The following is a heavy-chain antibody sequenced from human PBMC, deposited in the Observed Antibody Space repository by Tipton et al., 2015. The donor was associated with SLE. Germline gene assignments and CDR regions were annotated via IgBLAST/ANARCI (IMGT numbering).Heavy chain of an antibody. D-gene: IGHD6-13*01. CDR1: GFTFSNYA. CDR2: IYSSGYKT. J-gene: IGHJ1*01. Sequence: SLRLSCAASGFTFSNYAMSWVRQAPGKGLEWVSVIYSSGYKTYYADSVKGRFTISRDDSKSTLYLQMNSLRAEDTAVYYCAKVEHVIAGPLLYFQYWGQGTLVTVSS. V-gene: IGHV3-23*03. CDR3: AKVEHVIAGPLLYFQY.